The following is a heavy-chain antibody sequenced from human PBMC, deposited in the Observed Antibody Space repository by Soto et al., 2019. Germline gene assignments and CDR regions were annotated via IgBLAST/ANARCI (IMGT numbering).Heavy chain of an antibody. D-gene: IGHD3-16*01. CDR1: GGSISSYY. CDR2: IYYSGST. CDR3: ASSYTGGYFDY. Sequence: SETLSLSCTVSGGSISSYYWSWIRQPPGKGLEWIGYIYYSGSTNYNPSLKSRVTTSVDTSKNQFSLKLSSVTAADTAVYYCASSYTGGYFDYWGQGTLVTVSS. V-gene: IGHV4-59*01. J-gene: IGHJ4*02.